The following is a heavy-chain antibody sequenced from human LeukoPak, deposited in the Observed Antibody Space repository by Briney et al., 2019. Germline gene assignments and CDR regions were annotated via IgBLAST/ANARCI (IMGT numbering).Heavy chain of an antibody. Sequence: PSETLSLTCTVSGASISPYYWSWIRRPPGRGLEWIGYIYYSGSTNYNPSLESRVTISVDTSTNQFSLKLSSVTAADTAVYYCARGTKTGNTGYDWSYWGQGSLVTVSS. CDR3: ARGTKTGNTGYDWSY. V-gene: IGHV4-59*01. CDR2: IYYSGST. D-gene: IGHD5-12*01. CDR1: GASISPYY. J-gene: IGHJ4*02.